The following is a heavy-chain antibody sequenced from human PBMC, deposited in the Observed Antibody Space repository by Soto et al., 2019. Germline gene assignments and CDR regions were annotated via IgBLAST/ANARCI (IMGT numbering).Heavy chain of an antibody. Sequence: VGSLRLSCAASGFTFSSYWMHWVRQAPGKGLVWVSRIKGDGSETNYADSVKGRFTISRDNAKNTLYLQLNSLRAEDTAVYYYLRGNSGYGNFGYWGQGTRVTVSS. CDR1: GFTFSSYW. CDR2: IKGDGSET. J-gene: IGHJ4*02. D-gene: IGHD5-12*01. CDR3: LRGNSGYGNFGY. V-gene: IGHV3-74*01.